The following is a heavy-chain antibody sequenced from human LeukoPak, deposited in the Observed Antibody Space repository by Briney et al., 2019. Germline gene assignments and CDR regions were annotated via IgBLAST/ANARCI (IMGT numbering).Heavy chain of an antibody. D-gene: IGHD4-23*01. CDR3: ARDLSIPTTVVTPR. CDR1: GVSINTYS. J-gene: IGHJ4*02. V-gene: IGHV4-59*12. CDR2: ISYSGST. Sequence: SETLSLTCTVSGVSINTYSWSWIRQPPGKGLEWIGYISYSGSTYYNPSLKSRVTISVDTSKNQFSLKLSSVTAADTAVYYCARDLSIPTTVVTPRWGQGTLVTVSS.